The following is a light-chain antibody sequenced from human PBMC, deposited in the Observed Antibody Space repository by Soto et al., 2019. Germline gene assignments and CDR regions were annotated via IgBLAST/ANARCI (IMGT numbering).Light chain of an antibody. V-gene: IGKV3-15*01. CDR1: QRFSSN. J-gene: IGKJ4*01. CDR2: GAS. Sequence: EIVMTQSPATLSVAPGDRATLSCRASQRFSSNLAWYQQQPGQAPRLLIYGASNRATGIPARFSGSGSGTECTRTISSLQSEDFAVYYCQQYNNWPRTFGGGTKVEIK. CDR3: QQYNNWPRT.